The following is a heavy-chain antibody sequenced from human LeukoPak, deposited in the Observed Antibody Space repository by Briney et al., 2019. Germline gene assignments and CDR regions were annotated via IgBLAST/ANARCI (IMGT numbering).Heavy chain of an antibody. CDR2: ISSSSSYI. J-gene: IGHJ6*02. CDR3: ARDRAIFGVNYYGMDV. CDR1: RFTFSSYS. Sequence: GGSLRLSCAASRFTFSSYSMNWVRQAPGKGLEWVSSISSSSSYIYYADSVKGRFTISRDNAKNSLYLQMNSLRAEDTAVYYCARDRAIFGVNYYGMDVWGQGTTVTVSS. D-gene: IGHD3-3*01. V-gene: IGHV3-21*01.